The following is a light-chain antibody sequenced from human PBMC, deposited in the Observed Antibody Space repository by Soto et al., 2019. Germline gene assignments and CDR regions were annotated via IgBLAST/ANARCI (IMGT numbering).Light chain of an antibody. Sequence: EIVLTQSPATLSASPGERATLSCRASQSVSSNLAWFQQKPGQPPRLLIFRASTRATGVPVRFSGSGSGTDFTLTITSLQSDDFAVDYCQQYNKWPPEFTLGPGSKVDIK. V-gene: IGKV3-15*01. CDR2: RAS. CDR1: QSVSSN. J-gene: IGKJ3*01. CDR3: QQYNKWPPEFT.